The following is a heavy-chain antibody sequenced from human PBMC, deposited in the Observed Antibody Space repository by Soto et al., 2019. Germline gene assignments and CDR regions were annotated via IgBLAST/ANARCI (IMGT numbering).Heavy chain of an antibody. D-gene: IGHD3-10*01. CDR1: GYSFTSYW. J-gene: IGHJ6*02. Sequence: KISCKGSGYSFTSYWISWVRQMPGKGLEWMGRIDPSDSYTNYSPSFQGHVTISADKSISTAYLQWSSLKASDTAMYYCARVAGSGYNFYYYYGMDVWGQGTTVTVSS. V-gene: IGHV5-10-1*01. CDR3: ARVAGSGYNFYYYYGMDV. CDR2: IDPSDSYT.